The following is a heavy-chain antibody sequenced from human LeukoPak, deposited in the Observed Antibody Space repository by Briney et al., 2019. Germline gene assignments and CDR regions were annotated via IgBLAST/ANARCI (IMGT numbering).Heavy chain of an antibody. Sequence: GGSLRLSCAASGFTFNNYSMNWVRQAPGKGLEWVSSISSSSSYIYYADSVKGRFTISRDNAKNSLYLQMNSLRAEDTAVYYCARGRSSGWYEFVGQFDYWGQGTLVTVSS. J-gene: IGHJ4*02. CDR2: ISSSSSYI. D-gene: IGHD6-19*01. CDR1: GFTFNNYS. V-gene: IGHV3-21*01. CDR3: ARGRSSGWYEFVGQFDY.